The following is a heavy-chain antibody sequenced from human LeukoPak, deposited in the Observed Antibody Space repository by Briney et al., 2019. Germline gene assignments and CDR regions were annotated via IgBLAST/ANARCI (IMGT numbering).Heavy chain of an antibody. Sequence: ASVTVSCKASGYTFTSYGISWVRQAPGQGLEWMGWISAYNGNTNYAQKLQGRVTMTTDTSTSTAYMELRSLRSDDTAVYYCARDFVGYCSSTSCYYAFDIWGQGTMVTVSS. V-gene: IGHV1-18*01. CDR3: ARDFVGYCSSTSCYYAFDI. D-gene: IGHD2-2*01. CDR2: ISAYNGNT. J-gene: IGHJ3*02. CDR1: GYTFTSYG.